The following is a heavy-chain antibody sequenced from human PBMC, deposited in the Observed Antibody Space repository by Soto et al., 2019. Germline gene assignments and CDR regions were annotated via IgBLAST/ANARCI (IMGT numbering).Heavy chain of an antibody. J-gene: IGHJ4*02. CDR1: GDTFDSYT. D-gene: IGHD3-10*01. CDR3: ARDSYYYVSSKGGGY. V-gene: IGHV1-69*08. CDR2: IIPILGIT. Sequence: QVQLVQSGAEVRKPGSSVKVSCKASGDTFDSYTLSWVRQAPGQGLEWMGMIIPILGITNYALRFQGRVTLTADMSTSTAYMELSGLRSGDTAIYFCARDSYYYVSSKGGGYWGQGTLVTVSS.